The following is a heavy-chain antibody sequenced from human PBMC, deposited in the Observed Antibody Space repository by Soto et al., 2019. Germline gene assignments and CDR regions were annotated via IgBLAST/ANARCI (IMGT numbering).Heavy chain of an antibody. CDR3: ARVIENAGSSSGWPFQD. V-gene: IGHV3-48*01. D-gene: IGHD6-19*01. CDR1: GFVFSNSA. CDR2: ISGSSATI. J-gene: IGHJ1*01. Sequence: GGSLRLSCVASGFVFSNSAMKWVRQTPGKGPQWISYISGSSATIYYADSVEGRFTISRDNAKSSLYLQMNSLRVEDTAVYYCARVIENAGSSSGWPFQDWGLGTLVTVSS.